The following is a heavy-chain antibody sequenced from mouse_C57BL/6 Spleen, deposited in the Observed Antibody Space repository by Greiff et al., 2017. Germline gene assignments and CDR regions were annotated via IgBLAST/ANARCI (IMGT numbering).Heavy chain of an antibody. V-gene: IGHV1-85*01. D-gene: IGHD4-1*01. CDR2: IYPRDGST. J-gene: IGHJ2*01. CDR1: GYTFTSYD. CDR3: ARGGDWDSFDE. Sequence: QVQLQQSGPELVKPGASVKLSCKASGYTFTSYDINWVKQRPGQGLEWIGCIYPRDGSTKYNEKFKGKATLTVDPSSSTAYMELHSLTSEDSAVYFCARGGDWDSFDEWGQGTTLTVSS.